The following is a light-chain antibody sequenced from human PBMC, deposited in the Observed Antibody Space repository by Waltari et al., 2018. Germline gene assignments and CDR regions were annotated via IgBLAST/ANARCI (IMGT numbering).Light chain of an antibody. Sequence: HSVFTQPPSASGTPGQGVTISCSGSSSNIGIDYVYWYQHLPGAAPKLIIFKNNQRPAEVPDRFSDSRSGTSASLTISGLRSEDEADYYCEAWDDSLSSLVFGGGTKLSVL. V-gene: IGLV1-47*01. CDR2: KNN. CDR3: EAWDDSLSSLV. J-gene: IGLJ3*02. CDR1: SSNIGIDY.